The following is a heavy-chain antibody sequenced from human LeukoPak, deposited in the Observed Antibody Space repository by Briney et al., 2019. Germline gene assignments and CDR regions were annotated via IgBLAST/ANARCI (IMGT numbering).Heavy chain of an antibody. CDR1: GYSFTSYW. CDR2: IYPGDSDT. D-gene: IGHD3-3*01. CDR3: ARCYYDFWSGPRCFDY. J-gene: IGHJ4*02. V-gene: IGHV5-51*01. Sequence: GESLKISCKGSGYSFTSYWIGWVRQMPGKGLEWMGIIYPGDSDTRYSPSFQGQVTISADKSISTAYLQRSSLKASDTAMYYCARCYYDFWSGPRCFDYWGQGTLVTVSS.